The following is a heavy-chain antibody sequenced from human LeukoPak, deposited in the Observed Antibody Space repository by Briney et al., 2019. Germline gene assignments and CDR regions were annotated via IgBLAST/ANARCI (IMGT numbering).Heavy chain of an antibody. J-gene: IGHJ6*02. CDR1: GGTFSSYA. V-gene: IGHV1-69*13. Sequence: SVKVSCTASGGTFSSYAISWVRQAPGQGLEWMGGIIPIFGTANYAQKFQGRVTITADESTSTAYLELSSLRSEDTAVYYCARGGYFDWPCYDCPPPHYYYYGMDVWGQGTTVTVSS. CDR3: ARGGYFDWPCYDCPPPHYYYYGMDV. CDR2: IIPIFGTA. D-gene: IGHD3-9*01.